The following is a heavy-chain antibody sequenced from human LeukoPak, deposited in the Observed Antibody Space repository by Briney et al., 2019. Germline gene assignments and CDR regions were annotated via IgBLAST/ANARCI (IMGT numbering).Heavy chain of an antibody. D-gene: IGHD6-19*01. CDR2: MGGRGDKS. CDR1: GFTFKRNA. J-gene: IGHJ4*02. V-gene: IGHV3-23*01. Sequence: GSLRLSCAASGFTFKRNAIRGVRQAPGKGREWVSTMGGRGDKSMYADSVKDRFTISRDNSKNMVHLQMNSLTGEDTALYYCVRRGDASSGWGDHDFWGQGALVTVSS. CDR3: VRRGDASSGWGDHDF.